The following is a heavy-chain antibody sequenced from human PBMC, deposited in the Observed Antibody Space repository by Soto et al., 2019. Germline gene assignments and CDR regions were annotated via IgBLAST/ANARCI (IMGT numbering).Heavy chain of an antibody. CDR3: AYGSGSPLDY. D-gene: IGHD3-10*01. J-gene: IGHJ4*02. V-gene: IGHV1-45*02. CDR2: ITPFNGNT. CDR1: GYTFTYRY. Sequence: QMHLVQSGAEVKKTVSSVKVSCKASGYTFTYRYLHWVRQAPGQALEWMGWITPFNGNTNSAQKFQDRVTITRDRSMSTAYMELSILRSEDTAMYYCAYGSGSPLDYWGQGTLVTVSS.